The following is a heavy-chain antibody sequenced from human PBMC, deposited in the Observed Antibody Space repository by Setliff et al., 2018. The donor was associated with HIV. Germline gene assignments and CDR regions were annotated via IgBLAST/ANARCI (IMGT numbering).Heavy chain of an antibody. CDR3: ARGRRDCSSGSCYGPYYMDV. Sequence: PGGSLRLSCAASGFAFSTYWMHWVRQAPGKGLVWVSRINTDERYTLYADSVKGRFTISRDNAKSTLYLQMNSLRAEGTATYYCARGRRDCSSGSCYGPYYMDVWGKGTTVTVSS. J-gene: IGHJ6*03. V-gene: IGHV3-74*01. D-gene: IGHD2-15*01. CDR1: GFAFSTYW. CDR2: INTDERYT.